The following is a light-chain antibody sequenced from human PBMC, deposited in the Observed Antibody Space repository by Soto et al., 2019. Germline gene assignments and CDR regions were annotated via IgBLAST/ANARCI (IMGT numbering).Light chain of an antibody. CDR3: HKYNSAPLT. V-gene: IGKV1-27*01. Sequence: DIQMTQNPSSLSASVGARVPSTCRASQGSSNYLAWYQQKPGKFTKLLIYAASTLQSGVPSRFSGRRSGTDFNLTNSSLQHEDVATYYCHKYNSAPLTFGGGTKVENK. CDR2: AAS. J-gene: IGKJ4*01. CDR1: QGSSNY.